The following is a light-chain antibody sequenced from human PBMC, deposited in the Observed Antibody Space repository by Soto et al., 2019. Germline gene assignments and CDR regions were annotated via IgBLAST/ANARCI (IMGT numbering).Light chain of an antibody. CDR3: QSYDSSLTVYV. J-gene: IGLJ1*01. V-gene: IGLV1-40*01. CDR2: GNT. CDR1: SSNIGAGYD. Sequence: QSALTQPPSVSGAPGQRVTISCTGSSSNIGAGYDVHWYRQLPGTAPKLLIYGNTNRPSGVPDRFSGSKSGTSASLAITGLQAEDEADYYCQSYDSSLTVYVFGTGTKLTVL.